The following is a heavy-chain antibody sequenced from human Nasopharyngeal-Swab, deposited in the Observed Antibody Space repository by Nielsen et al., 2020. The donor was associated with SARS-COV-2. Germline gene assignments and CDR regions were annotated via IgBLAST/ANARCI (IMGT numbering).Heavy chain of an antibody. D-gene: IGHD3-16*01. CDR1: GGSISSGGYY. CDR2: IYYSGST. J-gene: IGHJ5*02. CDR3: ARGAFDDYVPNWFAP. Sequence: SETLSLTCTVSGGSISSGGYYWSWIRQHPGKGLEWIGYIYYSGSTYYNPSLKSRVTISVDTSKNQFSLKLSSVTAADTAVYYCARGAFDDYVPNWFAPWGQGTVVTVS. V-gene: IGHV4-31*03.